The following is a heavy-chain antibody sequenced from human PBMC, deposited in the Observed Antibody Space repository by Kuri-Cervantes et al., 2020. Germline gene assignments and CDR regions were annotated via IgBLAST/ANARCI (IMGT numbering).Heavy chain of an antibody. Sequence: VKVSCKASGYTFTGYYMHWVRQAPGQGLEWMGRIIPILGIVNYAQKFQGRVTITADKSTSTTYMELSSLRSEDTAVYYCASGGLQKDAFDIWGQGTMVTVSS. D-gene: IGHD5-24*01. CDR1: GYTFTGYY. CDR2: IIPILGIV. J-gene: IGHJ3*02. V-gene: IGHV1-69*10. CDR3: ASGGLQKDAFDI.